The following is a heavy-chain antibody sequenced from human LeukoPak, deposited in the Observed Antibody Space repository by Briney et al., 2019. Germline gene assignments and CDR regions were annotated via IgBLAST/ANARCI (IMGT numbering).Heavy chain of an antibody. CDR3: AKSGLNRFDY. Sequence: PGGSPRLSCVASGFTFSSYAMSWVRQAPGKGLEWVSGISGRDGSTYYADSVRGRSTISRDNSKNTLYLQMSSLRAEDTAIYYCAKSGLNRFDYWGQGTLVTVSS. CDR2: ISGRDGST. J-gene: IGHJ4*02. V-gene: IGHV3-23*01. CDR1: GFTFSSYA. D-gene: IGHD2-15*01.